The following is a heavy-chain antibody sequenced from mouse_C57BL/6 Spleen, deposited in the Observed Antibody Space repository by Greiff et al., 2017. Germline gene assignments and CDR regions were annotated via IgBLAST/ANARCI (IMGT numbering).Heavy chain of an antibody. CDR1: GFNIKDDY. Sequence: EVQLQESGAELVRPGASVKLSCTASGFNIKDDYMHWVKQRPEQGLEWIGWIDPENGDTEYASKFQGKATITADTSSKTAYLQLSSLTSEDTAVYYCTCQLAWFAYWGQGTLVTVSA. V-gene: IGHV14-4*01. J-gene: IGHJ3*01. D-gene: IGHD4-1*02. CDR2: IDPENGDT. CDR3: TCQLAWFAY.